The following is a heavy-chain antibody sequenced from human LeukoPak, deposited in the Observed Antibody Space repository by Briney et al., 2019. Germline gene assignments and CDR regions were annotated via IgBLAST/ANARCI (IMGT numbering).Heavy chain of an antibody. CDR2: IYYSGST. D-gene: IGHD6-13*01. Sequence: PSETLSLTCTVSGGSISSSSYYWGWIRQPPGKGLEWIGSIYYSGSTYYNPSLKSRATISVDTSKNQFSLKLSSVTAADTAVYYCARTTEAHSWRTRYYDYYMDVWGKGTTVTVSS. V-gene: IGHV4-39*07. CDR1: GGSISSSSYY. CDR3: ARTTEAHSWRTRYYDYYMDV. J-gene: IGHJ6*03.